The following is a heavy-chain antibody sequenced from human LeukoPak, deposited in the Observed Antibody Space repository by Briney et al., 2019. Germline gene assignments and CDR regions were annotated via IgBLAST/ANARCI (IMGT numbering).Heavy chain of an antibody. J-gene: IGHJ3*02. V-gene: IGHV3-21*01. CDR2: ISRSSSNI. Sequence: GGSLRLSCAVSGFIFSDYSMNWVRQAPGKGLECVSFISRSSSNIYYADSVKGRLIISRDNAKNSLYLQMNSLRAEDTAVYYCARVVVRYGDYGDAFDIWGQGTMVTVSS. CDR1: GFIFSDYS. CDR3: ARVVVRYGDYGDAFDI. D-gene: IGHD4-17*01.